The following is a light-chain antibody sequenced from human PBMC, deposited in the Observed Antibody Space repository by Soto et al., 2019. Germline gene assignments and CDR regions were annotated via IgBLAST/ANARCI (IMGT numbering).Light chain of an antibody. CDR1: SSDVGGYNY. CDR2: EVS. V-gene: IGLV2-14*01. Sequence: QSALTQPASVSGSPGQSITISCTGTSSDVGGYNYVSWYQQHPGKAPKLMIYEVSHRPSGVSNRFSGSKSGNTASLTIAGLQAEDEADYYCRSYKSSLTPAVFGGGTKLTVL. CDR3: RSYKSSLTPAV. J-gene: IGLJ2*01.